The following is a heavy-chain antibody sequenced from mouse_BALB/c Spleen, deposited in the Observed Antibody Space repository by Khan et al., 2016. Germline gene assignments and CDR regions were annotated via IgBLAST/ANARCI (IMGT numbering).Heavy chain of an antibody. CDR3: ARDGILCFDH. CDR1: GFSLTSYS. D-gene: IGHD1-1*01. CDR2: IWSGGST. J-gene: IGHJ2*01. Sequence: QVQLKESGPGLVQPSQSLSITCTVSGFSLTSYSIHWVRQSSGKGLEWLGVIWSGGSTDYNAAFIYRLSIREDNSKSQVFFKMNSLQANDTAIYXCARDGILCFDHWGQGTTLTGSS. V-gene: IGHV2-2*02.